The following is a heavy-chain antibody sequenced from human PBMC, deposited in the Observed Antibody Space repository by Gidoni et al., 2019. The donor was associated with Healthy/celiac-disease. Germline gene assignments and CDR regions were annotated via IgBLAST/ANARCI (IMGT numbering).Heavy chain of an antibody. CDR1: GFTFSSYE. V-gene: IGHV3-48*03. Sequence: EVQLVESGGGLVQPGGSLRLSCAASGFTFSSYEMNWVRQAPGKGLEWVSYISSSGSTIYYADSVKGRFTISRDNAKNSLYLQMNSLRAEDTAGYYCARAPGDGNWFDPWGQGTLVTVSS. J-gene: IGHJ5*02. CDR3: ARAPGDGNWFDP. D-gene: IGHD3-10*01. CDR2: ISSSGSTI.